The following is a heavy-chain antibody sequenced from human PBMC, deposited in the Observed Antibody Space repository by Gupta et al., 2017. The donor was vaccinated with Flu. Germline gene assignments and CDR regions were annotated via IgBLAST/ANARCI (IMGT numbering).Heavy chain of an antibody. CDR1: GGSISSSRYC. V-gene: IGHV4-39*01. CDR2: IYYSGST. J-gene: IGHJ4*02. D-gene: IGHD1-26*01. CDR3: ASGGSYYFGDDY. Sequence: QLQLQESGPGLVKPSETLPLTCTVSGGSISSSRYCWGWIRQPPGKGLEWIGSIYYSGSTYYNPSLKSRVTISVDTSKNQFSLKLSSVTAADTAVYYCASGGSYYFGDDYWGQGTLVTVSS.